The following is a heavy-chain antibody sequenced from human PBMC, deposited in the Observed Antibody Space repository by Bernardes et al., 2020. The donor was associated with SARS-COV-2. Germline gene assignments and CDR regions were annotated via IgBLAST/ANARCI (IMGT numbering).Heavy chain of an antibody. D-gene: IGHD2-21*02. Sequence: SLRPSCTISGFNYDIYAMHWVRQAPGQGLEWVSGILWDRGSTGYADPVKGRFTISTDSARKSLYLEMNNLRTEDTAFYYCARDLGVVTAAIGFWGQGTLVSVSS. CDR3: ARDLGVVTAAIGF. CDR1: GFNYDIYA. CDR2: ILWDRGST. V-gene: IGHV3-9*01. J-gene: IGHJ4*02.